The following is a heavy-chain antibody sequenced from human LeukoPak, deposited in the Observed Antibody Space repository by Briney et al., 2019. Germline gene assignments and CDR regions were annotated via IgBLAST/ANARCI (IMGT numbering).Heavy chain of an antibody. D-gene: IGHD3-3*01. CDR3: ARARGFWSGSYYFDY. CDR2: INPNSGGT. J-gene: IGHJ4*02. Sequence: ASVKVSCKASGYTFTGYYMHWVRQAPGQGLEWMGWINPNSGGTNYAQKFQGRVTMTRDTSISTAYMELSRLRSDDTAVYYCARARGFWSGSYYFDYWGQGTLVTVSS. CDR1: GYTFTGYY. V-gene: IGHV1-2*02.